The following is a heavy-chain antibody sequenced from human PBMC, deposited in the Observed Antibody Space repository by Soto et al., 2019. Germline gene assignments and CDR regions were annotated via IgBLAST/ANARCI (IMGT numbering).Heavy chain of an antibody. D-gene: IGHD4-17*01. Sequence: SCAXSGFTFSSYAMTWVRQAPGKGLEWVSGVSGTGGSAYYADSVKGRFTISRDKSTNTLYLHMNSLRAEDTAVYYCARGSAYSDYDLEYWGQGTLVTVSS. CDR1: GFTFSSYA. V-gene: IGHV3-23*01. CDR2: VSGTGGSA. J-gene: IGHJ4*02. CDR3: ARGSAYSDYDLEY.